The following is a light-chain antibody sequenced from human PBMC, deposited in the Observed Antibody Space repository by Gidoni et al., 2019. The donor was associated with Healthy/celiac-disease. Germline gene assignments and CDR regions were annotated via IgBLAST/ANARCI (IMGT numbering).Light chain of an antibody. J-gene: IGKJ1*01. Sequence: DVVMTQSPLSLPVTLGQPASISFRSSQRLVYSDGNTYLNWLQQRPGQPPRRLIYKVSNRDYGVPDRLRGSGSGTDFTLKISRVEAEEVGVYYCMQGTHWPRTFGQGTKVEIK. CDR1: QRLVYSDGNTY. V-gene: IGKV2-30*01. CDR3: MQGTHWPRT. CDR2: KVS.